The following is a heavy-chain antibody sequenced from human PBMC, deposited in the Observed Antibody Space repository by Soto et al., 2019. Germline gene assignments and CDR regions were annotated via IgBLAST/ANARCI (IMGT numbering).Heavy chain of an antibody. CDR1: GYSFTSSW. D-gene: IGHD2-2*01. CDR2: IYPEDSDT. J-gene: IGHJ5*01. V-gene: IGHV5-51*01. Sequence: GQSVKISGKGSGYSFTSSWIGWVRQMPGKGLELMGIIYPEDSDTRYSPSFRGQVTISADKSIITAYLQWSSLRASDTAMYYCARPFDTSNWYDFWGQGTLVTVSS. CDR3: ARPFDTSNWYDF.